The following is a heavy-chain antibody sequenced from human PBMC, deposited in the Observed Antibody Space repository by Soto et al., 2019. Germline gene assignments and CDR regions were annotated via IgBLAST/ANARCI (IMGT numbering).Heavy chain of an antibody. CDR1: GFTFSSYG. J-gene: IGHJ4*02. V-gene: IGHV3-23*01. CDR3: AKDRRAGGNYGFYSDF. D-gene: IGHD1-7*01. CDR2: SSATGAGT. Sequence: EVQLLESGGGLVQPGGSLRLSCAASGFTFSSYGMTWVRQAPGKGLEWVSFSSATGAGTYYADSVKGRFTISRDNSKNTRYLQMTSLRADDTAVYYCAKDRRAGGNYGFYSDFWGQGARVIVSS.